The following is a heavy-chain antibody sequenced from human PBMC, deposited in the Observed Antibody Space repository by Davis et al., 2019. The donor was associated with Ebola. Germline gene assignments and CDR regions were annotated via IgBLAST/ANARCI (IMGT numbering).Heavy chain of an antibody. CDR2: ISTDGSTT. V-gene: IGHV3-30*04. Sequence: PGGSLRLSCAASGSSFHTYTINWFRQAPGRGLEWLAVISTDGSTTFYADSVKGRFTISRDNSKNTLSLQMNSLDTEDTAVYYCAGAVAGTEDLQYWGQGTLVTVSS. CDR3: AGAVAGTEDLQY. J-gene: IGHJ4*02. D-gene: IGHD6-19*01. CDR1: GSSFHTYT.